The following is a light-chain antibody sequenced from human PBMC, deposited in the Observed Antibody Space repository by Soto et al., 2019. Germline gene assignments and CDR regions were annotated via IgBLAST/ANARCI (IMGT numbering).Light chain of an antibody. V-gene: IGKV3-20*01. CDR3: QQYGSSLLYT. CDR1: QTVSSRD. CDR2: GAS. Sequence: EIVLTQSPGTLSLSPGEGATLSCRASQTVSSRDLAWYQQKPGQAPRLLIYGASNRATGIPDRFSGSGSGTDFTLTISRLEPEDFAVYYCQQYGSSLLYTFGQGTKLEIK. J-gene: IGKJ2*01.